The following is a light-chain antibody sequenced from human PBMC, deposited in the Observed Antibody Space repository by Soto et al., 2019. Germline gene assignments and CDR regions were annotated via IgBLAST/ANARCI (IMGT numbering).Light chain of an antibody. V-gene: IGKV2-28*01. Sequence: DIVMTQSPLSLPVTPGEPASISCRSSQSLLHSNGYNYLDWYLQKPGQSPQLLIYLGSNRASGVPDRFSGSGSGTDFTLKISRVVAEDVGVYYCMQALHTPPTFGGGTKVEIK. CDR1: QSLLHSNGYNY. CDR2: LGS. CDR3: MQALHTPPT. J-gene: IGKJ4*01.